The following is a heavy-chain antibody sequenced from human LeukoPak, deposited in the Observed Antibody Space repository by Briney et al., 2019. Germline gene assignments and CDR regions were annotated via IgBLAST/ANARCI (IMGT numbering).Heavy chain of an antibody. D-gene: IGHD3-10*01. V-gene: IGHV1-2*02. CDR2: INPDSGGT. CDR3: ARMGTGSYYNGARDF. J-gene: IGHJ4*02. Sequence: ASVKVSCKASGYTFTSYGISWVRQAPGQGLEWMGCINPDSGGTDYAQTFQGRVTMTRDTSISTAYMELNRLRADDMAVYYCARMGTGSYYNGARDFWGQGSLVTVSS. CDR1: GYTFTSYG.